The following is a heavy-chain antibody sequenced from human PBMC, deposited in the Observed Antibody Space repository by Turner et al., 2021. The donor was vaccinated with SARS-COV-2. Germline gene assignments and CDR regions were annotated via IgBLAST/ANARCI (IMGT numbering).Heavy chain of an antibody. CDR1: GGSFIGFY. D-gene: IGHD2-15*01. V-gene: IGHV4-34*01. Sequence: QVQLREWAAGRFKPSEPRPLPSLTHGGSFIGFYCTWIRQPLGQGLEWIAEFDHSGSTNTNPSLKSRVNISVNTSKNQFSLKLSSVTAADTAVYYCARAGNCAGGSCYFDYWGQGTLVTVSS. J-gene: IGHJ4*02. CDR3: ARAGNCAGGSCYFDY. CDR2: FDHSGST.